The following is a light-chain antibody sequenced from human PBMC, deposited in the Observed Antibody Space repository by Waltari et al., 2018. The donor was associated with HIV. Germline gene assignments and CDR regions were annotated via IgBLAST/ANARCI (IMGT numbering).Light chain of an antibody. J-gene: IGLJ3*02. CDR2: RNN. CDR3: AAWDDSLSGRGWV. CDR1: RSNIGSNY. Sequence: QSVLTQPPSASGTPGQRVPISCSGSRSNIGSNYVYWYQQLPGTAPKLLIYRNNQRPSGVPDRFSGSKSGTSASLAISGLRSEDEADYYCAAWDDSLSGRGWVFGGGTKLTVL. V-gene: IGLV1-47*01.